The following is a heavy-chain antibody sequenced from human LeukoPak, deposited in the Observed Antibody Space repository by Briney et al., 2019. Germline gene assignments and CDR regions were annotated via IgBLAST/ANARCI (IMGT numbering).Heavy chain of an antibody. V-gene: IGHV3-23*01. CDR1: GFAFSSYA. D-gene: IGHD6-13*01. CDR2: IGNTGDTT. CDR3: AKRAAAGTPKDAFDI. J-gene: IGHJ3*02. Sequence: GSLRLSCAASGFAFSSYAMSWVRQAPGNGLEWVSIIGNTGDTTFYTDSVKGRFTISRDNSRNTLYLLLNSLRAEDTAVYYCAKRAAAGTPKDAFDIWGQGTMVTVSS.